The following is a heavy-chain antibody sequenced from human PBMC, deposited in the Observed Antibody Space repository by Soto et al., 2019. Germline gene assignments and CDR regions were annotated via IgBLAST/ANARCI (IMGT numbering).Heavy chain of an antibody. D-gene: IGHD4-17*01. CDR3: GGPSTVTINWFFDL. CDR1: GFTVSSNY. J-gene: IGHJ2*01. V-gene: IGHV3-66*01. CDR2: IYGGGRT. Sequence: EVQLVESGGGLVQPGGSLRLSCAASGFTVSSNYMSWVRQAPGKGLEWVSIIYGGGRTNYADSVKGRFTVSRDNYKNTLYLQMNSLRAEYTAMYYCGGPSTVTINWFFDLWGRGTLVTVSS.